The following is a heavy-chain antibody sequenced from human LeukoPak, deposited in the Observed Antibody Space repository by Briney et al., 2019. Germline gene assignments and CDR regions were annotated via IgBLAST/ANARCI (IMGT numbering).Heavy chain of an antibody. V-gene: IGHV4-34*01. CDR1: GGSFSGYY. CDR2: INHSGST. Sequence: SETLSLTCAVYGGSFSGYYWSWIRQTPGKGLEWIGEINHSGSTNYNPSLKSRVTISVDTSKNQFSLKLSSVTAADTAVYYCAVRRWLQLPFDYWGQGTLVTVSS. J-gene: IGHJ4*02. CDR3: AVRRWLQLPFDY. D-gene: IGHD5-24*01.